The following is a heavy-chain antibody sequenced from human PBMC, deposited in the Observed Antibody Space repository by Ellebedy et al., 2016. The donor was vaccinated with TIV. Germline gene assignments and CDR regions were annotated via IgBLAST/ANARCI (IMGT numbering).Heavy chain of an antibody. D-gene: IGHD6-19*01. J-gene: IGHJ1*01. CDR3: ASHGYNSGWDFQH. CDR2: VSYSGRT. CDR1: GDSISSSSDY. V-gene: IGHV4-39*02. Sequence: SETLSLTCTVSGDSISSSSDYWGWIRQPPGKGLEWIGSVSYSGRTYYSLSLKSRVTISVDTSKNHFSLKLSSVTAADTAVYFCASHGYNSGWDFQHWGQGTLVTV.